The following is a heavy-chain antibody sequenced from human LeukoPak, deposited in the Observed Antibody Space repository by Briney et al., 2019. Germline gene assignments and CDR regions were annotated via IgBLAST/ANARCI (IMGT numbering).Heavy chain of an antibody. CDR1: GGTFSSYA. Sequence: ASVKVSCKASGGTFSSYAISWVRQAPGQGLEWMGGIIPIFGTANYAQKFQGRVTITADKSTSTAYMELSSLRSEDTAVYYCARVRAAAGLGWFDPWGQGTLVTVSS. D-gene: IGHD6-13*01. J-gene: IGHJ5*02. CDR2: IIPIFGTA. V-gene: IGHV1-69*06. CDR3: ARVRAAAGLGWFDP.